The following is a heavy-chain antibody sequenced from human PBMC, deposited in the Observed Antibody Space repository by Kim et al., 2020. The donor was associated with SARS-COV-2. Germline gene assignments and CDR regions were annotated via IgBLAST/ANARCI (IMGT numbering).Heavy chain of an antibody. D-gene: IGHD3-3*01. CDR3: ARERRYDFWSAYSHFDY. V-gene: IGHV4-4*08. Sequence: RKSRVTISVDTSKNQCSLKLSSVTAADTAVYYCARERRYDFWSAYSHFDYWGQGTLVTISS. J-gene: IGHJ4*02.